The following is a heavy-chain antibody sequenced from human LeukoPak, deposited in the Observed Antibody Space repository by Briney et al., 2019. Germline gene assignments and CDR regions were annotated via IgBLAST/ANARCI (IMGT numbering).Heavy chain of an antibody. J-gene: IGHJ4*02. CDR1: GGSISSGDYY. Sequence: SETLSLTCTVSGGSISSGDYYWSWIRQPPGKGLEWIGYIYYSGSTYYNPSLKSRVTISVDTSKNQFSLKLSSVTAADTAVYYCARGTYSSSFDFDYWGQGTLVTVSS. CDR2: IYYSGST. V-gene: IGHV4-30-4*01. CDR3: ARGTYSSSFDFDY. D-gene: IGHD6-6*01.